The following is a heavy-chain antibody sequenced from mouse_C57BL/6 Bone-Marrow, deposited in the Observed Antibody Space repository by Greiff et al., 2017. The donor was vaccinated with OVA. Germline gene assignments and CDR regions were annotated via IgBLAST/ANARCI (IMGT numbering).Heavy chain of an antibody. V-gene: IGHV3-6*01. J-gene: IGHJ1*03. CDR1: GYSITSGYY. Sequence: EVQLVESGPGLVKPSQSLSLTCSVTGYSITSGYYWNWIRQFPGNKLEWMGYISYDGSNNYNPSLKNRISITRDTSKNQFFLKLNSVTTEDTATYYCASRYYGSSYGYFDVWGTGTTVTVSS. D-gene: IGHD1-1*01. CDR3: ASRYYGSSYGYFDV. CDR2: ISYDGSN.